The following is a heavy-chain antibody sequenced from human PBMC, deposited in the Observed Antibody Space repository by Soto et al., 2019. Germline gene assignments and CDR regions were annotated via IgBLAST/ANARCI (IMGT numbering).Heavy chain of an antibody. CDR3: ARLGPHDSGDYDY. J-gene: IGHJ4*02. V-gene: IGHV3-30-3*01. CDR1: GFTFSTYA. Sequence: QVQLVESGGGVVQPGRSLRLSCAASGFTFSTYAMHWVRQAPGKGLEWVAVISYDGNNKYYGDSVKGRFTISRDNSENPLYLQMNSLRGEDTAVYHCARLGPHDSGDYDYWGQGTLVTVSS. D-gene: IGHD4-17*01. CDR2: ISYDGNNK.